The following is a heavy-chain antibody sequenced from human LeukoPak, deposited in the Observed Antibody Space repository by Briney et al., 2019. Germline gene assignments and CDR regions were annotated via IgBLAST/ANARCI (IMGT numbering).Heavy chain of an antibody. CDR2: IYYSGST. D-gene: IGHD6-13*01. J-gene: IGHJ6*02. V-gene: IGHV4-59*08. CDR3: ARQAAAGIYYYYYGMDV. Sequence: PSETLSLTCTVSGGSISSYYWSWIRQPPGKGLEWIGYIYYSGSTNYNPSLKSRVTISVDTSKNQFSLKLSSVTAADTAVYYCARQAAAGIYYYYYGMDVWGQGTTVTVSS. CDR1: GGSISSYY.